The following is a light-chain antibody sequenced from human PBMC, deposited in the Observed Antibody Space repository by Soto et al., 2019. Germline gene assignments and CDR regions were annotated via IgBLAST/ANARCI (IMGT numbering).Light chain of an antibody. V-gene: IGKV1-12*01. CDR1: QGISIW. CDR3: QQVNSFPPT. CDR2: AAS. J-gene: IGKJ4*01. Sequence: DIQMAQSPSSVSASVGDRVTISCRASQGISIWLAWYQQKPGKAPKLLVYAASNLQRGVPSRFSGSGSGTHFTLTISSXQPEDFATYYCQQVNSFPPTFGGGTKVDTK.